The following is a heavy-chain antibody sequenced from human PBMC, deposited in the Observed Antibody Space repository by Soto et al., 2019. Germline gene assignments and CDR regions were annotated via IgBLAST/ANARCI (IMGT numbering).Heavy chain of an antibody. J-gene: IGHJ4*02. CDR3: ASSQKGYNWNYFDH. V-gene: IGHV4-39*01. D-gene: IGHD1-20*01. CDR1: GGSISSSSYY. Sequence: PSETLSLTCTVSGGSISSSSYYWGWLRQSPGRGPEWIGSVFYTGFTSYNPSLESRVSVSVDTSKNQFSLKVSAVTAADTAVYYCASSQKGYNWNYFDHWGQGALVTVSS. CDR2: VFYTGFT.